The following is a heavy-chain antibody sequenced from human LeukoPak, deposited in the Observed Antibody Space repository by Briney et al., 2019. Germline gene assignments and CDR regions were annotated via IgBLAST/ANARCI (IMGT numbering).Heavy chain of an antibody. J-gene: IGHJ4*02. CDR3: ASDLPPDEFDY. Sequence: GASVKVSCKASGYTFTSYNINWVRQATGQGLEWMGWMNPNSGNTGYAQKFQGRVTMTRDTSISTAYMELSRLRSDDTAVYYCASDLPPDEFDYWGQGTLVTVSS. D-gene: IGHD5-24*01. CDR2: MNPNSGNT. V-gene: IGHV1-8*01. CDR1: GYTFTSYN.